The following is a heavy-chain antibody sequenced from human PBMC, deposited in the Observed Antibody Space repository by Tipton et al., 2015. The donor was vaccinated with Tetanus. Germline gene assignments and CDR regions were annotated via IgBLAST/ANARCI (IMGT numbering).Heavy chain of an antibody. CDR1: GGSISRGAYS. J-gene: IGHJ6*02. D-gene: IGHD5-24*01. Sequence: TLSLTCALSGGSISRGAYSWSWIRQPPGEGLEWIGYIYDSGTTYSNPSLKSRVTISVGGTKRQFSLNLTSVTAADTAVYYCARYNSYVYAMDVWGQGTTVTVSS. V-gene: IGHV4-30-2*01. CDR2: IYDSGTT. CDR3: ARYNSYVYAMDV.